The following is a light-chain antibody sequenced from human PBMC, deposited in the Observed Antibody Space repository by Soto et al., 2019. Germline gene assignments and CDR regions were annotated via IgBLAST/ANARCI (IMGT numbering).Light chain of an antibody. J-gene: IGKJ1*01. Sequence: DIQMTQSPSTLSASVGDRGSITWRASQTIFNWLAWYQRKPGRAPNLLIYDASSLQSGVPSRFSGSGSETDFTLTISSLQPEDFATYSCQQSYSTTWTFGQGTKVDIK. CDR1: QTIFNW. CDR2: DAS. V-gene: IGKV1-39*01. CDR3: QQSYSTTWT.